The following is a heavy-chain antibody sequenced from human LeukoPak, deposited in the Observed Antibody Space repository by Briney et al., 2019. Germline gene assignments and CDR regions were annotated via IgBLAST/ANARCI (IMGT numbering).Heavy chain of an antibody. Sequence: PGGSLRLSCAASGFTFSSYSMNWVRQAPGKGLGWVSSISRSSSYIYYADSVKGRFTISRDNAKNSLYLQMNSLRAEDTAVYYCARDRIRRQFDPWGQGTLVTVSS. CDR1: GFTFSSYS. CDR3: ARDRIRRQFDP. V-gene: IGHV3-21*01. J-gene: IGHJ5*02. D-gene: IGHD2/OR15-2a*01. CDR2: ISRSSSYI.